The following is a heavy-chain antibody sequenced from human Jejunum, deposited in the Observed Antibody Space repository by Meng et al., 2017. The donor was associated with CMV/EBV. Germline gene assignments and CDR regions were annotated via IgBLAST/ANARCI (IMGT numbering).Heavy chain of an antibody. D-gene: IGHD3-3*01. CDR3: ARGSIFVSFDS. Sequence: VELQASRPGLVTPSDTLSLTCNVSVGSISSYYWSGIRQPAGKQLEWIGRIYISGSTSDNPSLKSRVDISLGTSRNHFSLTLSSVTAEDTAVYFCARGSIFVSFDSWGQGTLVTVSS. CDR1: VGSISSYY. V-gene: IGHV4-4*07. CDR2: IYISGST. J-gene: IGHJ4*02.